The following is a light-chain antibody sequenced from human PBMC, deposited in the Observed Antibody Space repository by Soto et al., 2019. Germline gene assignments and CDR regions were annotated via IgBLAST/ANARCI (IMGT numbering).Light chain of an antibody. J-gene: IGLJ2*01. CDR2: GVS. V-gene: IGLV2-8*01. CDR1: SSDVGGYNY. CDR3: SAYAGSDNRV. Sequence: QSALTQPPSASGSLGQSVTISCTGTSSDVGGYNYVSWYQQHPGKAPKLMISGVSEPPSGVPVRFSGSKSGNTASLAVSGLQAEYEAGYYCSAYAGSDNRVFGGGTKLTVL.